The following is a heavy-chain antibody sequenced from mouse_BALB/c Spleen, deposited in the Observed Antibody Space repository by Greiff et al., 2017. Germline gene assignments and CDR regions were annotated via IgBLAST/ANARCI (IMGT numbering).Heavy chain of an antibody. D-gene: IGHD2-14*01. Sequence: EVHLVESGPSLVKPSQTLSLTCSVTGDSITSGYWNWIRKFPGNKLEYMGYISYSGSTYYNPSLKSRISITRDTSKNQYYLQLNSVTTEDTATYYCARGVRRGNAMDYWGQGTSVTVSS. CDR2: ISYSGST. V-gene: IGHV3-8*02. J-gene: IGHJ4*01. CDR1: GDSITSGY. CDR3: ARGVRRGNAMDY.